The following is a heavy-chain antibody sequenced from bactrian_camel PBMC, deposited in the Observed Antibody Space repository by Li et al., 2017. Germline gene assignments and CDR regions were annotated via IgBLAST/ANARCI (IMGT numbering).Heavy chain of an antibody. Sequence: VQLVESGGGSVQAGGSLRLSCAASGDMLRTYCMGWFRQPPGKEREGLAAIYAADGDTWYAESVKGRATISRDNSKNTLYLQMDSLQTEDTAVYYCAKGMAGTFREKGQGTQVTVS. CDR2: IYAADGDT. CDR1: GDMLRTYC. D-gene: IGHD6*01. J-gene: IGHJ4*01. V-gene: IGHV3S44*01.